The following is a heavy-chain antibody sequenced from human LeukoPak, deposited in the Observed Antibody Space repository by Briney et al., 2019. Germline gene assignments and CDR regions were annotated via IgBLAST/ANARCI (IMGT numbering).Heavy chain of an antibody. CDR2: IKQDGSEK. Sequence: GGSLRLSCAASGFTFSSYWISWVRQAPGKGLEWVANIKQDGSEKYYVDSVKGRFTISRDNAKNSLYLQMNSLRAEDTAVYYCARDFTNGIGGQGTLVTVSS. CDR3: ARDFTNGI. D-gene: IGHD2-8*01. V-gene: IGHV3-7*01. CDR1: GFTFSSYW. J-gene: IGHJ4*02.